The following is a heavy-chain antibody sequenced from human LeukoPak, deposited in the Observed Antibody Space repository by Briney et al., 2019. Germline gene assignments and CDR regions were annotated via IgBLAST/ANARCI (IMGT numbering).Heavy chain of an antibody. D-gene: IGHD6-6*01. J-gene: IGHJ4*02. V-gene: IGHV4-4*02. Sequence: SGTLSLTCAVSGGSIISSYWWNWVRQPPGKGLEWIGGIYHSGSTNYNPSLKSRVTISVDKPKNQFSLKVSSVTAADTAVYYCARRPYSSSYNDYWGQGTLVAVSS. CDR1: GGSIISSYW. CDR3: ARRPYSSSYNDY. CDR2: IYHSGST.